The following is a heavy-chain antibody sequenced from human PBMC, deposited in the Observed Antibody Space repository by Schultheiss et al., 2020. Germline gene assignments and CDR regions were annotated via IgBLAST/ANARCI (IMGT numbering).Heavy chain of an antibody. V-gene: IGHV1-46*01. CDR1: GSTFTSYY. D-gene: IGHD6-13*01. Sequence: AAVKVSCKASGSTFTSYYMHWVRQAPGQGLEWMGIINPSGGSTSYAQKFQGRVTMTRDTSTSTVYMELSSLRSEDTAVYYCARVGVAAAGGQTFDYWGQGTLVTVSS. J-gene: IGHJ4*02. CDR2: INPSGGST. CDR3: ARVGVAAAGGQTFDY.